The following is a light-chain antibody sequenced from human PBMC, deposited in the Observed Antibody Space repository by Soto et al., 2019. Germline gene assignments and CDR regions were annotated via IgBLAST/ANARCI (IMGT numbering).Light chain of an antibody. CDR1: QSVSSSY. J-gene: IGKJ5*01. Sequence: EIVLTQSPGTLSLSPGERATLSCRASQSVSSSYLAWYQQKPGQAPRLLIYGASSRATGIPDRFSGSGSGKDFTLTISRREPEDFAVYYCKQYGSSPITFGQGTRLEIK. CDR2: GAS. CDR3: KQYGSSPIT. V-gene: IGKV3-20*01.